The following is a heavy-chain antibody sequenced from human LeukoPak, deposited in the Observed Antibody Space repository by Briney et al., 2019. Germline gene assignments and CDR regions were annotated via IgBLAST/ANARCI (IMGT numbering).Heavy chain of an antibody. CDR2: ISVSGNT. V-gene: IGHV3-23*01. J-gene: IGHJ3*02. D-gene: IGHD6-19*01. CDR1: GLTLSSYA. CDR3: AKGYSSGWGRAFDI. Sequence: GGSLRLSCAASGLTLSSYAMSWVRQAPGKGLEWVSAISVSGNTYHADSVKGRFTISRDSSKNTLYLQMNSLRAEDTAVYYCAKGYSSGWGRAFDIWGQGTMVTVSS.